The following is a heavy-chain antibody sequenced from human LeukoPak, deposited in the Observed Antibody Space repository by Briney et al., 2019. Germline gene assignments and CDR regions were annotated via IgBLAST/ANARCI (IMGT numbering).Heavy chain of an antibody. CDR1: GFTFSSYG. V-gene: IGHV3-33*01. Sequence: SGRSLRLSCAASGFTFSSYGMHWVRQAPGKGLEWVAVIWYDGSNKYYADSVKGRFTISRDNSKNTLYLQMNSLKTEDTAVYYCTTAPPNWGFWGQGTLVTVSS. J-gene: IGHJ4*02. CDR2: IWYDGSNK. D-gene: IGHD7-27*01. CDR3: TTAPPNWGF.